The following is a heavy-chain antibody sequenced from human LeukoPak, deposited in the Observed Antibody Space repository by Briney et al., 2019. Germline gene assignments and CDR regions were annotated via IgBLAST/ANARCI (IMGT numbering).Heavy chain of an antibody. D-gene: IGHD3-10*01. CDR2: IIPIFGTA. CDR1: GGTFSSYA. CDR3: ARDLVLWFGELNLTPPGFDP. J-gene: IGHJ5*02. V-gene: IGHV1-69*13. Sequence: ASVKVSCKASGGTFSSYAISWVRQAPGQGLEWMGGIIPIFGTANYAQKFQGRVTITADESTSTAYMELSSLRSEDTAVYYCARDLVLWFGELNLTPPGFDPWGQGTLVTVSS.